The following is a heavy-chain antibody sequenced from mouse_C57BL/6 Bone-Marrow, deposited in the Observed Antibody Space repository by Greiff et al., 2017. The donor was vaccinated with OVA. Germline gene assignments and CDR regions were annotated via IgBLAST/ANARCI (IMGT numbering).Heavy chain of an antibody. CDR3: TRDDDYDGGFAY. Sequence: EVKVEESGEGLVKPGGSLKLSYAASGFTFSSYAMSWVRQTPEKRLEWVAYISSGGDYIYYADTVKGRFTISRDNARNTLYLQMSSLKSEDTAMYYCTRDDDYDGGFAYWGQGTLVTVSA. D-gene: IGHD2-4*01. CDR1: GFTFSSYA. V-gene: IGHV5-9-1*02. CDR2: ISSGGDYI. J-gene: IGHJ3*01.